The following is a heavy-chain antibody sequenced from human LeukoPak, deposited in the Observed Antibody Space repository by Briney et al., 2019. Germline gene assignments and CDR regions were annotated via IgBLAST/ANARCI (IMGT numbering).Heavy chain of an antibody. Sequence: PGRSLRLSCAASGFTFSSYAMHWVRQAPGKGLEWVAVISYDGSNKYYADSVKGRFTISRDNSKNTLYLQMNSLRPEDTAVYYCYSLPAAIRARDYWGQGTLVTVSS. J-gene: IGHJ4*02. CDR2: ISYDGSNK. V-gene: IGHV3-30*01. CDR3: YSLPAAIRARDY. D-gene: IGHD2-2*01. CDR1: GFTFSSYA.